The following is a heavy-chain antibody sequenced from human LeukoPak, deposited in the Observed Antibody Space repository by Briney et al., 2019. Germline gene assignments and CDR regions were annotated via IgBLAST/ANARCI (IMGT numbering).Heavy chain of an antibody. CDR2: INPNSGGT. CDR3: ARVSATDVDTAMVHFDY. D-gene: IGHD5-18*01. J-gene: IGHJ4*02. Sequence: ASVKVSCKASGYTFTGCYMHWVRQAPGQGLEWMGWINPNSGGTNYAQKFQGRVTMTRDTSISTAYMELSRLRSDDTAVYYCARVSATDVDTAMVHFDYWGQGTLVTVSS. V-gene: IGHV1-2*02. CDR1: GYTFTGCY.